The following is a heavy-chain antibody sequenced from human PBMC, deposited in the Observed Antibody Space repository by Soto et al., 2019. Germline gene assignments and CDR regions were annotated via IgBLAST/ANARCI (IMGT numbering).Heavy chain of an antibody. CDR3: ARLVYDTRLNYMYFDF. D-gene: IGHD3-10*01. V-gene: IGHV4-4*02. CDR1: GVSISGGSW. CDR2: IFHDGTA. Sequence: PSETLSLTCAVSGVSISGGSWWTFFRQSPQRGLEYIGEIFHDGTANYYPSFERRVAISVDTSKNQFSLKLTSVTAADTAIYFCARLVYDTRLNYMYFDFWGQGTLVTVSS. J-gene: IGHJ4*02.